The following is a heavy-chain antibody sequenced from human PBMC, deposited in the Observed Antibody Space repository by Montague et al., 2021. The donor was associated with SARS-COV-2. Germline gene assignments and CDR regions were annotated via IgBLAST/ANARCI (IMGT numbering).Heavy chain of an antibody. V-gene: IGHV3-11*05. CDR3: ARGISLFDP. Sequence: SLRLSCAASGFIFSDYNMTWIRQTPGKGLEWISYINGASSRTNYADSVKGRSTISRDNAKNSLFLQINSLRVEDTAVYYCARGISLFDPWGQGTLVTVSS. J-gene: IGHJ5*02. CDR1: GFIFSDYN. CDR2: INGASSRT.